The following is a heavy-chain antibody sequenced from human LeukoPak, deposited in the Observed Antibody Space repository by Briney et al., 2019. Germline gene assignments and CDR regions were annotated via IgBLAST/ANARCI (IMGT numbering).Heavy chain of an antibody. D-gene: IGHD7-27*01. CDR2: ISQDGSET. CDR1: GFTFNSFF. V-gene: IGHV3-7*01. CDR3: VRDLGHSRHYFEY. J-gene: IGHJ4*02. Sequence: GGSLRLSCAASGFTFNSFFLNWVRLTPGRELEWLACISQDGSETFYMDSVRGRFTISRDNTKNSLYLQMGSLRAEDTAVYLCVRDLGHSRHYFEYWGQGALVTVSS.